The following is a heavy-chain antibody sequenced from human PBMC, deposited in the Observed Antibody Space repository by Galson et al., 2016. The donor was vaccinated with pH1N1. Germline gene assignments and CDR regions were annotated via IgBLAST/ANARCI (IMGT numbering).Heavy chain of an antibody. CDR1: GGTFRTYV. J-gene: IGHJ4*02. CDR2: IIPIFGTA. Sequence: SVKVSCKASGGTFRTYVISWVRQAPGQGLEWMGGIIPIFGTAKYAQKFQGRVTITADESTSTAYMELGSLRSEDTAVYYCASPSPFYGSSGYYLHFRDWGQGTLVTVSS. D-gene: IGHD3-22*01. V-gene: IGHV1-69*13. CDR3: ASPSPFYGSSGYYLHFRD.